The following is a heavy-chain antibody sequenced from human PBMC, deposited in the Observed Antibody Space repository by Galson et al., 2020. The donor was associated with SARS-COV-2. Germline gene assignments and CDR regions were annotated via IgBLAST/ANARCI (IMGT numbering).Heavy chain of an antibody. Sequence: SETLSLTCTVSGGSISSGGYYWSWIRQHPGKGLEWIGYIYYSGSTYYNPSLKSRVTISVDTSKNQFSLKLSSVTAADTAVYYCAMIVVVVAGLENPYYYYGMDVWGQGTTVTVSS. D-gene: IGHD2-15*01. CDR1: GGSISSGGYY. J-gene: IGHJ6*02. V-gene: IGHV4-31*03. CDR3: AMIVVVVAGLENPYYYYGMDV. CDR2: IYYSGST.